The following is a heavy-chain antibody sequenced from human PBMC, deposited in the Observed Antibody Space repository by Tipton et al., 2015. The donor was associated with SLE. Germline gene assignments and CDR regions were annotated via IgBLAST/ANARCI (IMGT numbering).Heavy chain of an antibody. CDR3: ASGYTYGPDAFDI. CDR2: ISWTGVTT. CDR1: GFTFSSYA. D-gene: IGHD5-18*01. V-gene: IGHV3-23*01. Sequence: GSLRLSCAASGFTFSSYAMSWVRQAPGKGLEWVSLISWTGVTTYYADSVKGRFTLSRDTSENTLYLQMNTLRAEDTAVYYCASGYTYGPDAFDIWGQGTMVTVSS. J-gene: IGHJ3*02.